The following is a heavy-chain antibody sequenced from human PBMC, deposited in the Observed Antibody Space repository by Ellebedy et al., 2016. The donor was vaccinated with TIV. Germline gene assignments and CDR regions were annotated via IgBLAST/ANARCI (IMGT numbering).Heavy chain of an antibody. Sequence: SETLSLTCTVSGGSISSFYWSWIRQPPGKGLEWIGYIYYSGSTNYNPSLKSRVTISVDTSKNLFSLKLRSVTAADTAVYYCAAFRCIAAAGTCNWFDPWGQGTLVTVSS. V-gene: IGHV4-59*01. J-gene: IGHJ5*02. D-gene: IGHD6-13*01. CDR2: IYYSGST. CDR1: GGSISSFY. CDR3: AAFRCIAAAGTCNWFDP.